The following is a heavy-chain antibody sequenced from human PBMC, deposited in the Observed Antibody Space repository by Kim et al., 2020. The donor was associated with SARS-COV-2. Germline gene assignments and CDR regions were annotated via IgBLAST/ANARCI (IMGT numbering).Heavy chain of an antibody. CDR1: GFTFSSYE. D-gene: IGHD6-13*01. Sequence: GGSLRLSCAASGFTFSSYEMNWVRQAPGKGLEWVSYISSSGSTIYYADSVKGRFTISRDNAKNSLYLQMNSLRAEDTAVYYCMVGSSWRGGWFDPWGQGTLVTVSS. CDR3: MVGSSWRGGWFDP. CDR2: ISSSGSTI. J-gene: IGHJ5*02. V-gene: IGHV3-48*03.